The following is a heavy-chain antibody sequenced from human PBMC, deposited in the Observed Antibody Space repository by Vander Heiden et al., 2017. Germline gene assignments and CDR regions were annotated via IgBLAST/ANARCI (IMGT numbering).Heavy chain of an antibody. J-gene: IGHJ6*02. Sequence: EVQLVESGGGLVQPGGSLRPSCAASGFTFSSYWMSWVRQAPGKGLEWVANIKQDGSEKYYVDSVKGRFTISRDNAKNSLYLQMNSLRAEDTAVYYCARDELDSYGYYYYYYGMDVWGQGTTVTVSS. CDR1: GFTFSSYW. V-gene: IGHV3-7*01. CDR3: ARDELDSYGYYYYYYGMDV. D-gene: IGHD5-18*01. CDR2: IKQDGSEK.